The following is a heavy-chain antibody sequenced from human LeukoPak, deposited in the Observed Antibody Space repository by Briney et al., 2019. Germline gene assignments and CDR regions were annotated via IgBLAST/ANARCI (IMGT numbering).Heavy chain of an antibody. CDR1: GGSISSYY. V-gene: IGHV4-59*01. CDR3: ARDGGYCSGGSCNHPNWFDP. CDR2: VYYSGST. D-gene: IGHD2-15*01. J-gene: IGHJ5*02. Sequence: SETLSLTCTVSGGSISSYYWSWIRQPPWKGLEWIGYVYYSGSTNYNPSLKSRVTISVDTSKNQFSLKLSSVTAADTAVYYCARDGGYCSGGSCNHPNWFDPWGQGTLVTVSS.